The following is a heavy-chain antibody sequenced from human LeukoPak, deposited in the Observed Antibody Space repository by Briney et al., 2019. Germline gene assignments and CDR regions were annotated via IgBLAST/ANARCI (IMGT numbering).Heavy chain of an antibody. CDR1: GFTFGDYG. CDR3: AKDASVPAAPFDY. CDR2: MSYDGSNT. Sequence: GGSLRLSCAASGFTFGDYGMHWVRQTPAKGLEWLAVMSYDGSNTYYEDSVKGRFSISRDNSKNTLYLQMNSLRAEDTAVYYCAKDASVPAAPFDYWGQGTLVTVSS. V-gene: IGHV3-30*18. D-gene: IGHD2-2*01. J-gene: IGHJ4*02.